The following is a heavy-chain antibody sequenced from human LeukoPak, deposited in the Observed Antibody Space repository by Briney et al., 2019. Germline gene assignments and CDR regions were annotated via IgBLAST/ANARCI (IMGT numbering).Heavy chain of an antibody. D-gene: IGHD2-2*01. CDR3: ARDGDIVVVPAARVQDY. CDR1: GYTFTSYG. Sequence: ASVKVSCKASGYTFTSYGISWVRQAPGQGLEWMGWISAYNGNTNYAQKLQGRVTMTTDTSTSTAYMELRSLRSDDTAVYYCARDGDIVVVPAARVQDYWGQGTLVTVSS. CDR2: ISAYNGNT. J-gene: IGHJ4*02. V-gene: IGHV1-18*01.